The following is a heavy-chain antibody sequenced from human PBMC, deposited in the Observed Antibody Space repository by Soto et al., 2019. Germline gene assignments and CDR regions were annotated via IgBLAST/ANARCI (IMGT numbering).Heavy chain of an antibody. CDR3: AADHSSSQVKFDP. CDR2: IVVGSGNT. J-gene: IGHJ5*02. CDR1: GFTFTSSA. Sequence: SVKVSCKASGFTFTSSAVQWVRQARGQRLEWIGWIVVGSGNTNYAQKFQERVTIIRDMSTSTAYMELSSLRSEDTAVYYCAADHSSSQVKFDPWGQGTLVTVSS. V-gene: IGHV1-58*01. D-gene: IGHD6-13*01.